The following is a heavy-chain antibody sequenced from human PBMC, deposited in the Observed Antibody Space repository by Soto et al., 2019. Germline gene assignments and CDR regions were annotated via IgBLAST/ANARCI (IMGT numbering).Heavy chain of an antibody. CDR2: ISWNSGSI. CDR1: GFTFDAFA. CDR3: AKTAPPDDSQGYYPFDI. J-gene: IGHJ3*02. Sequence: EVQLVESGGDLVLPGRSLRLSCTASGFTFDAFAMHWVRQAPGKGLERVSGISWNSGSIGYADPVKGRFTISRDNAKKSLYLEMNSLKTEDTALYYCAKTAPPDDSQGYYPFDIWGQGTLVSVSS. D-gene: IGHD3-22*01. V-gene: IGHV3-9*01.